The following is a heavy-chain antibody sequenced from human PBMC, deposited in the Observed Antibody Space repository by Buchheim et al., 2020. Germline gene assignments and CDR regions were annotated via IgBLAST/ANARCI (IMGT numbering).Heavy chain of an antibody. J-gene: IGHJ4*02. CDR2: IDPSDGHS. D-gene: IGHD5-12*01. Sequence: QVKLVQSGAEVKKPGASVKVSCKASGYTFTNYYMHWVRQAPGQGLEWMGLIDPSDGHSDYAQKLQGRVTMTRDPSTSPFYMELSSLGSEDTAVYYCARGVETWIADHWGQGTL. CDR3: ARGVETWIADH. V-gene: IGHV1-46*03. CDR1: GYTFTNYY.